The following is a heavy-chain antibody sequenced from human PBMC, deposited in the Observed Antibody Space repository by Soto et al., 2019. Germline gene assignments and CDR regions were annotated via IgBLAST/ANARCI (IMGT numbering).Heavy chain of an antibody. CDR1: GFTFSSYS. V-gene: IGHV3-21*01. D-gene: IGHD4-17*01. J-gene: IGHJ6*02. CDR2: ISSSSSYI. Sequence: GGSLSLSCAASGFTFSSYSMNWVRQAPGKGLEWVSSISSSSSYIYYADSVKGRFTISRDNAKNSLYLQMNSLRAEDTAVYYCARAGVYYGDYYYYGMDVWGQGTTVTVSS. CDR3: ARAGVYYGDYYYYGMDV.